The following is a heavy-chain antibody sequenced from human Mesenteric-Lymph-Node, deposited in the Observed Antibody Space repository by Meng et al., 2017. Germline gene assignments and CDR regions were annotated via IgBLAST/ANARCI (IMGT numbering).Heavy chain of an antibody. D-gene: IGHD6-13*01. CDR2: INPNSGGT. Sequence: ASVKVSCKASGYTFTGYYMHWVRQAPGQGLEWMGWINPNSGGTNYAQKFQGRVTMTRDTSISTAYMELSRLRSDDTAVYYCARDLSSWYVGWYFDYWGQGTLVTFSS. J-gene: IGHJ4*02. CDR3: ARDLSSWYVGWYFDY. V-gene: IGHV1-2*02. CDR1: GYTFTGYY.